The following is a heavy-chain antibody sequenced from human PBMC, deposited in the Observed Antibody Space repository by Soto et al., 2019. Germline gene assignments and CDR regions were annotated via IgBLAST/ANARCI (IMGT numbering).Heavy chain of an antibody. CDR2: IYYSGST. CDR3: ASGLVERRSRTGIYYYYGMDV. D-gene: IGHD1-1*01. Sequence: SETLSLTCTVSGGSISSSIYYWGWIRQPPGKGLEWIGSIYYSGSTYYNPSLKSRVTISVDTSKNQFSLKLSSVTAADTAVYYCASGLVERRSRTGIYYYYGMDVWGQGTTVT. J-gene: IGHJ6*02. CDR1: GGSISSSIYY. V-gene: IGHV4-39*01.